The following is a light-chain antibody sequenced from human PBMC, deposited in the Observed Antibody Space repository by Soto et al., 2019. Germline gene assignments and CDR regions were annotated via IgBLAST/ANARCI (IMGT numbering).Light chain of an antibody. Sequence: QLVLTQSPSASASLGASVKLTCTLSSGHSSYVIAWHQQQPEKGPRYLMKLNSDGSHSKGDGIPDRFSGSSSGAERYLTISSLQSEDEADYYCQTWGTGNVVFGGGTQLTVL. J-gene: IGLJ2*01. CDR3: QTWGTGNVV. V-gene: IGLV4-69*01. CDR2: LNSDGSH. CDR1: SGHSSYV.